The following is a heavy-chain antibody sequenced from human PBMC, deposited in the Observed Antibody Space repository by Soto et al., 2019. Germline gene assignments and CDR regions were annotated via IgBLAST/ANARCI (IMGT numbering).Heavy chain of an antibody. CDR2: ISAYNGNT. J-gene: IGHJ5*02. Sequence: SVKLTCKASGYTFAGKGSTSVKQATGQGLEWMGWISAYNGNTNYAQKLQGRVTMTTDTSTSTAYMELRSLRSDDTAVYYCERGWELLRRRWFDPWGQGTLVSGSS. CDR3: ERGWELLRRRWFDP. D-gene: IGHD1-26*01. CDR1: GYTFAGKG. V-gene: IGHV1-18*01.